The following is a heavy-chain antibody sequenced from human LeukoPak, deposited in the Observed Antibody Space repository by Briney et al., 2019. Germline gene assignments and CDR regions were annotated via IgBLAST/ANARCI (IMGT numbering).Heavy chain of an antibody. CDR1: GYTFTSYG. CDR2: ISAYNGNT. J-gene: IGHJ4*02. D-gene: IGHD3-10*01. Sequence: ASVKLSCKASGYTFTSYGTSCVRQAPGQGLEWMGWISAYNGNTNYAQKLKGRVTMTTATSTSTAYMELRSLRSDDTAVYYCTRETMVRGVIITYFDYWGQGTLVTVSS. CDR3: TRETMVRGVIITYFDY. V-gene: IGHV1-18*04.